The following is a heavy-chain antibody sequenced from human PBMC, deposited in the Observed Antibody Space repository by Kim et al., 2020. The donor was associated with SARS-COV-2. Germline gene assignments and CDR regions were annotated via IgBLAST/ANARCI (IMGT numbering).Heavy chain of an antibody. CDR3: ATEYYYYDSSGYYSFHYDY. V-gene: IGHV1-24*01. J-gene: IGHJ4*02. Sequence: ASVKVSCKVSGYTLTELSMHWVRQAPGKGREWMGGFDPEDGETIYAQKFQGRVTMTKDTSTDTAYMELSSLRSEDTAVYYCATEYYYYDSSGYYSFHYDYWGQGTLVTVSS. D-gene: IGHD3-22*01. CDR2: FDPEDGET. CDR1: GYTLTELS.